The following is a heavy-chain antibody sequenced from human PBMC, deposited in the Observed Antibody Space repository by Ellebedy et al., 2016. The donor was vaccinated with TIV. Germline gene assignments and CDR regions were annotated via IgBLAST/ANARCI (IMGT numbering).Heavy chain of an antibody. D-gene: IGHD7-27*01. CDR3: ARGGNWGLAY. CDR2: INHSGST. Sequence: ESLKISXAASGFIFSSYWMSWVRQAPGKGLEWIGEINHSGSTNYNPSLESRVTISVDTSKNQFSLKLNSVTAADTAVYYCARGGNWGLAYWGQGTLVTVSS. V-gene: IGHV4-34*01. CDR1: GFIFSSYW. J-gene: IGHJ4*02.